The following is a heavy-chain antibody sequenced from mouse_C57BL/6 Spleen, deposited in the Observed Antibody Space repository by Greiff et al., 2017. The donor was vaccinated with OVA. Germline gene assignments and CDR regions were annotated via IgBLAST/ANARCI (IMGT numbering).Heavy chain of an antibody. J-gene: IGHJ1*03. CDR3: ARSMIYYYGSSSYWYFDV. D-gene: IGHD1-1*01. CDR2: IYPSDSET. CDR1: GYTFTSYW. Sequence: VQLQQSGAELVRPGSSVKLSCKASGYTFTSYWMDWVKQRPGQGLEWIGNIYPSDSETHYNQKFKDKATLTVDKSSSTAYMQLSSLTSEDSAVYYCARSMIYYYGSSSYWYFDVWGTGTTVTVSS. V-gene: IGHV1-61*01.